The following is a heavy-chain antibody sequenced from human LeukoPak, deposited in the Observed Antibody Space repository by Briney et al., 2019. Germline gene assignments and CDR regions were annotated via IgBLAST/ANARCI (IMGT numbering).Heavy chain of an antibody. CDR1: GGSISSYY. V-gene: IGHV4-59*01. CDR3: ARVSSYWDEYYYYYMDV. D-gene: IGHD3-10*01. Sequence: PSETLSLTCTVSGGSISSYYWSWLRQPPGKGLEWLGYIYYSGSTNYNPSLKSRVTISVDTSKNQFSLKLSSVTAADTAVYYCARVSSYWDEYYYYYMDVWGKGTTVTVSS. CDR2: IYYSGST. J-gene: IGHJ6*03.